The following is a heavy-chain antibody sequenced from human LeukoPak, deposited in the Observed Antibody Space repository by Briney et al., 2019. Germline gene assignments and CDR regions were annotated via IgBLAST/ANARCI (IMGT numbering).Heavy chain of an antibody. CDR3: AGEDTAMVLDY. V-gene: IGHV4-39*07. CDR2: IYYSGST. J-gene: IGHJ4*02. CDR1: GGSISSSSYY. D-gene: IGHD5-18*01. Sequence: IPSETLSLTCTVSGGSISSSSYYWGWIRQPPGKGLEWIGSIYYSGSTYYDPSLKSRVTISVDTSKNQFSLKLSSVTAADTAVYYCAGEDTAMVLDYWGQGTLVTVSS.